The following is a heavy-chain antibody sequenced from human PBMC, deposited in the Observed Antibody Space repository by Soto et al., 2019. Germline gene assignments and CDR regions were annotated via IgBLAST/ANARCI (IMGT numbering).Heavy chain of an antibody. D-gene: IGHD3-3*01. CDR2: INPSGGIT. Sequence: QVELVQSGAEVKKPGASVKVSCKAAGYTFTSYYMHWVRQAPGQGLEWMGFINPSGGITTYAQKYQARITMTSDTSTSTVYMELRTLKSEETAVYYCARRSIFTWSDAFDICGQGTMVTVSA. J-gene: IGHJ3*02. CDR1: GYTFTSYY. CDR3: ARRSIFTWSDAFDI. V-gene: IGHV1-46*01.